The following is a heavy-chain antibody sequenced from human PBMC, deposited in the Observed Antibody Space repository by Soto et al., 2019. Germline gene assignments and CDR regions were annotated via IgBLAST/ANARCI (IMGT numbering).Heavy chain of an antibody. J-gene: IGHJ6*03. Sequence: SETLSLTCTVSGGSISSYYWSWIRQPPGKGLEWIGCIYYSGSTNYNPSHKSRVTISVDTSKNQFSLKLSSVTAADTAVYYCATTTVTTLWYYYYMDVWGKGTTVTVSS. CDR3: ATTTVTTLWYYYYMDV. CDR1: GGSISSYY. V-gene: IGHV4-59*08. D-gene: IGHD4-17*01. CDR2: IYYSGST.